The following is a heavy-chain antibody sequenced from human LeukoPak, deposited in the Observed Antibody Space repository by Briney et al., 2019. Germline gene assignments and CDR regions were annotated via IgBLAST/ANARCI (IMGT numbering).Heavy chain of an antibody. D-gene: IGHD5-18*01. CDR1: GFTFSTYN. Sequence: GGSLRLSCAASGFTFSTYNMNWVRQAPGKGLEWVSSISSTGSAKYYADSVRGRFTISRDNANHSLYLQMNSLRAEDTAVYYCAKERRGYSYGYIDYWGRGSLVSVSS. V-gene: IGHV3-21*01. CDR2: ISSTGSAK. CDR3: AKERRGYSYGYIDY. J-gene: IGHJ4*02.